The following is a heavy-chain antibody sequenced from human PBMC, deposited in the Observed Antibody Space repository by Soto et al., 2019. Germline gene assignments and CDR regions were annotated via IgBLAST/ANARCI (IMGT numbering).Heavy chain of an antibody. CDR3: AKEGGLSGSYYISSSYYFDN. V-gene: IGHV3-30*18. CDR2: ISYDGSNT. J-gene: IGHJ4*02. D-gene: IGHD1-26*01. Sequence: GGPLRLSCAVSGFNFSSYGMHWVRKAPGKGLEWVAIISYDGSNTYYADSVKGRFTISRDNSKNTLYLQMNSLRAEDTSVYYCAKEGGLSGSYYISSSYYFDNWGQGTLVTVSS. CDR1: GFNFSSYG.